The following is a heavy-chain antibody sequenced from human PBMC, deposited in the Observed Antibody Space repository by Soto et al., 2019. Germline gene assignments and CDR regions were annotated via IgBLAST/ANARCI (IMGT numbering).Heavy chain of an antibody. V-gene: IGHV3-23*01. J-gene: IGHJ4*02. D-gene: IGHD3-10*01. Sequence: EVQLLESGGKLVQPGGSLTLSCAASGFTFSTYAMAWVRQAPGKGMEWVSGVSASGLNTDYADPVKGRFYISRDNSKNTVSLHMNRLRAEDTALYYCAKQRPRRTYGYFSDYWGQGTLVTVSS. CDR1: GFTFSTYA. CDR3: AKQRPRRTYGYFSDY. CDR2: VSASGLNT.